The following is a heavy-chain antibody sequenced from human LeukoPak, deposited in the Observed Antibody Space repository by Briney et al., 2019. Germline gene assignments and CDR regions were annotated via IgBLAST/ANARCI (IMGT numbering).Heavy chain of an antibody. Sequence: SETLSLTCTVSGGSISSSSYYWGWIRQPPGKGLEWIGSIYYSGSTYYNPSLKSRVTISVDTSKNQFSLKLSSVTAADTAVYYCARHVGFTWDSSELDQNNWFDRWGQGTLVTVSS. CDR1: GGSISSSSYY. CDR2: IYYSGST. CDR3: ARHVGFTWDSSELDQNNWFDR. J-gene: IGHJ5*02. D-gene: IGHD3-22*01. V-gene: IGHV4-39*01.